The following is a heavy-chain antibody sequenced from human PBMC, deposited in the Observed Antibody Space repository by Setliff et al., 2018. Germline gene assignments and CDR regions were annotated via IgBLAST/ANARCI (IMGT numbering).Heavy chain of an antibody. V-gene: IGHV4-34*01. D-gene: IGHD3-3*01. Sequence: SETLSLTCAVYGGSFSGYYWSWIRQPPGKGLEWIGEINHSGSTNYNPSLKSRVTISVDTSKNHFSLNLSSVTAADTAVYYCARERMYYNFWSGYSDYWGQGTLVTVSS. CDR2: INHSGST. J-gene: IGHJ4*02. CDR1: GGSFSGYY. CDR3: ARERMYYNFWSGYSDY.